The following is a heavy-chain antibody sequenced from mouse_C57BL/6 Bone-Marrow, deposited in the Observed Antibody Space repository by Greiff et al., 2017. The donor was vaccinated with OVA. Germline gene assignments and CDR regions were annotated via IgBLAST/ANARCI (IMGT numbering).Heavy chain of an antibody. CDR2: IYPRSGNT. V-gene: IGHV1-81*01. Sequence: VQGVESGAELARPGASVKLSCKASGYTFTSYGISWVKQRPGQGLEWIGEIYPRSGNTYYNEKFKGKATLTADKSSSTAYMELRSLTCEDSSVYFCARLLDVWGPGTTVTVSS. CDR1: GYTFTSYG. CDR3: ARLLDV. J-gene: IGHJ1*01.